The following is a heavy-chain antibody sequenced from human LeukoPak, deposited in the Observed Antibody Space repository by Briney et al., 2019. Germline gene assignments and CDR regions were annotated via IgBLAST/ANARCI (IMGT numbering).Heavy chain of an antibody. V-gene: IGHV1-46*01. CDR3: ARGERDGYKLLNYYYYMNV. D-gene: IGHD5-24*01. Sequence: ASVTVSCKASGYTFTSYYLHWVGQAPGQGLAWMGIINPSGGSKSYAQKFQGRVTMTRDMSTSRIYMELRSLTSEDTGVYYCARGERDGYKLLNYYYYMNVWGKGTTVSVSS. J-gene: IGHJ6*03. CDR1: GYTFTSYY. CDR2: INPSGGSK.